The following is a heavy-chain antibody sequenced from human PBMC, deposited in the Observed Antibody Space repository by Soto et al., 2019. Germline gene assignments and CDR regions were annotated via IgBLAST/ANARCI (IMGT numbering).Heavy chain of an antibody. CDR2: ISGSGGST. V-gene: IGHV3-23*01. Sequence: GGSLRLSCAASGFTFSSYAMSWVRQAPGKGLEWVSAISGSGGSTYYADSVKGRFTISRDNSKNTLYLQMNSLRAEDTAVYYCARRRITMIVVVPDAFDIWGQGTMVTVSS. CDR3: ARRRITMIVVVPDAFDI. J-gene: IGHJ3*02. CDR1: GFTFSSYA. D-gene: IGHD3-22*01.